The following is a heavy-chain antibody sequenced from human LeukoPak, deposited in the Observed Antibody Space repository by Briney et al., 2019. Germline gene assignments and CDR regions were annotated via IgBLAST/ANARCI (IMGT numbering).Heavy chain of an antibody. CDR3: ATARKVHWYSSSWYGVFDY. Sequence: ASVKVSCKVSGYTLTELSMHWVRQAPGKGLEWMGGFDPEDGETIYAQKFQGRVTMTEDTSTDTAYMELSSLRSEDTAVYYCATARKVHWYSSSWYGVFDYWGQGTLVTVSS. J-gene: IGHJ4*02. V-gene: IGHV1-24*01. CDR2: FDPEDGET. CDR1: GYTLTELS. D-gene: IGHD6-13*01.